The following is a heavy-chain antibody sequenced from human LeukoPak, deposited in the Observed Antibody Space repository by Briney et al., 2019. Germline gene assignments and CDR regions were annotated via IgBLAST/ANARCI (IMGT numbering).Heavy chain of an antibody. V-gene: IGHV3-48*01. CDR1: GFTFSSYG. Sequence: GGFLRLSCAASGFTFSSYGMTWVRQAPGKGLEWVSYISSSSSTIYYADSVKGRFTISRDNAKNSLYLQLNSLRAEDTAVYYCARSLVVGATYPYHWGQGTLVTASS. D-gene: IGHD1-26*01. CDR2: ISSSSSTI. CDR3: ARSLVVGATYPYH. J-gene: IGHJ5*02.